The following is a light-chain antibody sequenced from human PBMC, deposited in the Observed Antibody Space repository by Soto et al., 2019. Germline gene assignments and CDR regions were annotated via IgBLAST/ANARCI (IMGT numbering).Light chain of an antibody. V-gene: IGKV1-5*03. J-gene: IGKJ5*01. Sequence: DIHMTQSPSTLSASFRDTVILTCRASESVSSWLAWYQQKPGKAPKLLISKASTLERGVPSRFSGSGSGTDFTLTISSLQPEDFATYYCQQSYSTPITFGQGTRLEIK. CDR1: ESVSSW. CDR2: KAS. CDR3: QQSYSTPIT.